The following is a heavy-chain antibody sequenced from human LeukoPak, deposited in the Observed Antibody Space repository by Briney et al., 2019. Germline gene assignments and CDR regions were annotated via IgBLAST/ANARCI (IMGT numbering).Heavy chain of an antibody. D-gene: IGHD1-26*01. CDR2: IYYSGST. Sequence: SETLSLTCTVSGGSISSSEFYWAWIRQPPGRGLAWIGSIYYSGSTYYNPSLKSRVTISLDTSKNQFSLNLNSVTAADTAVYFCARHHTGATIRWDFWGQGTLVTVSS. CDR3: ARHHTGATIRWDF. V-gene: IGHV4-39*01. J-gene: IGHJ4*02. CDR1: GGSISSSEFY.